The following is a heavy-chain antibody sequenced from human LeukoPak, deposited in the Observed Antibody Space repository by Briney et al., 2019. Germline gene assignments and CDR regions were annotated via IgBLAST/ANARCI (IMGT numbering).Heavy chain of an antibody. CDR3: ARDTPRGWSPDEDYYYGMDV. CDR1: GFTFSSYA. J-gene: IGHJ6*02. Sequence: GGSLRLSCAASGFTFSSYAMNWVRRAPGKGLEWVSVISDSGGSTYYTDSVKGRFTISRDNSKNTLYLQMNSLRAEDTAVYYCARDTPRGWSPDEDYYYGMDVWGQGTTVTVSS. D-gene: IGHD2-15*01. V-gene: IGHV3-23*01. CDR2: ISDSGGST.